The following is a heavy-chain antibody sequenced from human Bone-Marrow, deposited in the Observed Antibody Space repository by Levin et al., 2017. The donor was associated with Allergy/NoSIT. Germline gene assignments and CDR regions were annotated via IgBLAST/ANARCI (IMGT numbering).Heavy chain of an antibody. CDR3: AKEAFVAPGNVDWFDS. CDR2: ISGSGATI. D-gene: IGHD6-13*01. J-gene: IGHJ5*01. CDR1: GFTFDLSA. V-gene: IGHV3-23*01. Sequence: GESLKISCTASGFTFDLSAMSWVRQVPGRGLEWVSSISGSGATIYYADSVKGRFTISRDNSKNKLSLQMKSLRADDTALYFSAKEAFVAPGNVDWFDSWGQGTLVTVSS.